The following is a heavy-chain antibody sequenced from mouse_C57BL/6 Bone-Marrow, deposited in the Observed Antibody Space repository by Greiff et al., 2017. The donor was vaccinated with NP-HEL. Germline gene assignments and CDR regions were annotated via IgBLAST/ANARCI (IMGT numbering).Heavy chain of an antibody. CDR3: ARPGDYFASSYGYFDV. D-gene: IGHD1-1*01. CDR2: FYPGSGSI. CDR1: GYTFTEYT. V-gene: IGHV1-62-2*01. J-gene: IGHJ1*03. Sequence: QVQLQQSGAELVKPGASVKLSCKASGYTFTEYTIHWVKQRSGQGLEWIGWFYPGSGSIKYNEKFKDKATLTAEKSSSTVYMDLSRLTTEDSALYSCARPGDYFASSYGYFDVWGTGTTVTVSS.